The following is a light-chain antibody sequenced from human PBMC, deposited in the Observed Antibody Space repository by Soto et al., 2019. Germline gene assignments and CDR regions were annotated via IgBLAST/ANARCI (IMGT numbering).Light chain of an antibody. CDR3: QRYDTWAT. J-gene: IGKJ1*01. CDR2: GAS. Sequence: EIVMTQSPATLSVSPGERATLSCRASQSVSRHLAWYQQKPGQAPRLLIYGASTRATGIPARFSAGGSGAEFTLTISSLQSEDFAVYYCQRYDTWATFGQGTKV. V-gene: IGKV3-15*01. CDR1: QSVSRH.